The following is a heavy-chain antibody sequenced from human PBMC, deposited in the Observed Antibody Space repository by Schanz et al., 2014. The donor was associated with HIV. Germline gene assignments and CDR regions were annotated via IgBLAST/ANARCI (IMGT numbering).Heavy chain of an antibody. CDR1: GFTFSHYW. J-gene: IGHJ6*02. D-gene: IGHD3-10*01. V-gene: IGHV3-30*18. Sequence: VQLLESGGGLVQRGGSLRLSCVASGFTFSHYWMSWVRQAPGKGLEWVAVISNDGSNEYYADSVKGRFTLSRDNSENTVYLQMNSLRAEDTAVYYCAKEWYYGSGSMDYGLDVWGQGTTVTVSS. CDR3: AKEWYYGSGSMDYGLDV. CDR2: ISNDGSNE.